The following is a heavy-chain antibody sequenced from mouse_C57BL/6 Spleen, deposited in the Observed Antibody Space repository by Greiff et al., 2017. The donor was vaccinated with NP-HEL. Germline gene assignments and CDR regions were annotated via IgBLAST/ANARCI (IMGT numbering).Heavy chain of an antibody. D-gene: IGHD1-1*01. CDR1: GYTFTSYW. CDR3: ARVGYYGSSPWFAY. V-gene: IGHV1-69*01. Sequence: QVQLQQPGAELVMPGASVTLSCKASGYTFTSYWMHWVKQRPGQGLEWIGEIDPSDSYTNYNQKFKGKSTLTVDKSSSTAYMQLSSLTSEDSAVYYCARVGYYGSSPWFAYWGQGTLVTVAA. J-gene: IGHJ3*01. CDR2: IDPSDSYT.